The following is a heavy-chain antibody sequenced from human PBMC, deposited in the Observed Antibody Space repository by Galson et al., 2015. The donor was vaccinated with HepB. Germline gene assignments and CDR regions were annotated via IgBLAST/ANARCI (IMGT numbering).Heavy chain of an antibody. D-gene: IGHD4-17*01. Sequence: SLRLSCAASGFTFSSYAMHWVRQAPGKGLEWVAVISYDGSNKYYADSVKGRFTISRDNSKNTLYLQMNSLRAEDTAVYYCAKDLGGDYGLWFSSWGQGTLVTVSS. J-gene: IGHJ5*02. V-gene: IGHV3-30*04. CDR3: AKDLGGDYGLWFSS. CDR2: ISYDGSNK. CDR1: GFTFSSYA.